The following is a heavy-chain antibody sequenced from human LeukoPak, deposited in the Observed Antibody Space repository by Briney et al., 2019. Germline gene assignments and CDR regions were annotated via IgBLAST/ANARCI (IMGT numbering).Heavy chain of an antibody. CDR2: IWYDGSNK. J-gene: IGHJ6*02. V-gene: IGHV3-33*01. CDR1: GFTFSSYG. CDR3: ATTWGGSYYYYGMDV. D-gene: IGHD7-27*01. Sequence: GGSLRLSCAASGFTFSSYGMHWVRQAPGKGLEWVAVIWYDGSNKHYADSVKGRFTISRDNSKNTLYLQMNSLRAEDTAVYYCATTWGGSYYYYGMDVWGQGTTVTVSS.